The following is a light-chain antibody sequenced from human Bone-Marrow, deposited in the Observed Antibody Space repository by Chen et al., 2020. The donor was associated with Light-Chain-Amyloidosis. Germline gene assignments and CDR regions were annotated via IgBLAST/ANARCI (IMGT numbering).Light chain of an antibody. J-gene: IGKJ4*01. CDR1: QTISSNY. CDR3: QQYGTSPLA. CDR2: GSS. V-gene: IGKV3-20*01. Sequence: EIVLTQSPGTLSLSPGEGANLSCRASQTISSNYLTWYQQKLGQAPRLLIYGSSSRATGIPDRFTGSGSETDLTLTINRLEPEDFAMYYCQQYGTSPLAFGGGTKVEIK.